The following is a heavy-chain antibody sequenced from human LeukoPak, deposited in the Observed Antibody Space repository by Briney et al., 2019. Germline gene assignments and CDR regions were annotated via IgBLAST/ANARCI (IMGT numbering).Heavy chain of an antibody. J-gene: IGHJ4*02. D-gene: IGHD6-13*01. CDR1: GFTFSSYA. Sequence: PGRSLRLSCAASGFTFSSYAMHWVRQAPGKGLEWVAVISYDGSNKYYADSVKGRFTISRDNSKNTLYLQMNSLRAEDTAVYYCARRGSYSGTSGYSSSWYGEFDYWGQGTLVTVPS. CDR2: ISYDGSNK. CDR3: ARRGSYSGTSGYSSSWYGEFDY. V-gene: IGHV3-30-3*01.